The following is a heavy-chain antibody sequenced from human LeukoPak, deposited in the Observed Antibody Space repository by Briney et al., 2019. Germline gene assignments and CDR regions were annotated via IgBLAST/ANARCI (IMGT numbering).Heavy chain of an antibody. CDR1: GFTFSGYA. J-gene: IGHJ4*02. D-gene: IGHD3-22*01. Sequence: QPGGSLRLSCAASGFTFSGYAMSWVRQAPGKGLEWVSAISGSGGSTYYADSVKGRFTISRDNSRNTLDLQMNSLRAEDTAVYYCAKGVRRSSDYSSPVDYWGQGTLVTVSS. CDR2: ISGSGGST. CDR3: AKGVRRSSDYSSPVDY. V-gene: IGHV3-23*01.